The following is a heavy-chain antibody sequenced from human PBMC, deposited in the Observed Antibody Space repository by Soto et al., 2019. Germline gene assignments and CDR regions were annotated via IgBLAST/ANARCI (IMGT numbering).Heavy chain of an antibody. Sequence: QVQLVQSGAEVKKPGASVKVSCKASGYTFTSYGISWVRQAPGQGLEWMGWISANNGNTNYAQKLQGRVTMTPDTSTSTAYMELRSLSSDDTAVYSCARDRGSYALDYWGQGTLVTVSS. D-gene: IGHD1-26*01. V-gene: IGHV1-18*01. CDR1: GYTFTSYG. CDR2: ISANNGNT. CDR3: ARDRGSYALDY. J-gene: IGHJ4*02.